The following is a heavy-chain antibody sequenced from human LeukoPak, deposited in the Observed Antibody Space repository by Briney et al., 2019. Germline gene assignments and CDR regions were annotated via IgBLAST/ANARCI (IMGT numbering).Heavy chain of an antibody. D-gene: IGHD4-17*01. J-gene: IGHJ4*02. CDR2: ISGSGGST. CDR3: AKDSRPHDYGGNSAFRY. Sequence: PGGSLRLSCAASGFTFSSYAMSWVRQAPGKGLEWVSAISGSGGSTYYADSVKGRFTISRDNSKNTLYLQINSLRAGDTAVYYCAKDSRPHDYGGNSAFRYWGQGTLVTVSS. V-gene: IGHV3-23*01. CDR1: GFTFSSYA.